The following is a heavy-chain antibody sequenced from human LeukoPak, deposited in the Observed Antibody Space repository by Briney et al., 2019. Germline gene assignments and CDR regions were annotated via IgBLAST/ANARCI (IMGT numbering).Heavy chain of an antibody. J-gene: IGHJ5*02. CDR2: ISAYNGNT. V-gene: IGHV1-18*01. Sequence: ASVKVSCKASGGTFSSYAISWVRQAPGQGLEWMGWISAYNGNTNYAQKLQGRVTMSTDTSTSTAYMELRSLRSDDTAVYYCARELSSGRYGGRLDPWGQGTLVTVSS. CDR1: GGTFSSYA. CDR3: ARELSSGRYGGRLDP. D-gene: IGHD6-19*01.